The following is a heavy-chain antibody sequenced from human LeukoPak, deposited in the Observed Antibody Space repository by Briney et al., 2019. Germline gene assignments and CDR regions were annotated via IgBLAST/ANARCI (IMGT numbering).Heavy chain of an antibody. CDR2: ISSSGSTI. CDR1: GFTFSDYY. Sequence: GGSLRLSCAASGFTFSDYYMSWIRQAPGKGLEWVSYISSSGSTIYYADSVKGRFTISRDNAKNSLYLQMNSLRAEDTAVYYCASLCYDFWSGPNWFDPWGQRTLVTVSS. D-gene: IGHD3-3*01. J-gene: IGHJ5*02. CDR3: ASLCYDFWSGPNWFDP. V-gene: IGHV3-11*01.